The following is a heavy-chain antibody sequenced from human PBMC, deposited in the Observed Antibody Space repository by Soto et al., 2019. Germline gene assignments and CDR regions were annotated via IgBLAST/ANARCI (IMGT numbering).Heavy chain of an antibody. J-gene: IGHJ2*01. CDR3: ARKMAKIRRYFDL. CDR2: IYYSGST. D-gene: IGHD5-12*01. Sequence: QVQLQESGPGLVKPSQTLSLTCTVSGGSISSGGYYWSWIRQHPGKGLEWIGYIYYSGSTYYNPSLKSRITISVDTSKDQFSLKLSSVTAADTAVYYCARKMAKIRRYFDLWGRGTLVTVSS. V-gene: IGHV4-31*03. CDR1: GGSISSGGYY.